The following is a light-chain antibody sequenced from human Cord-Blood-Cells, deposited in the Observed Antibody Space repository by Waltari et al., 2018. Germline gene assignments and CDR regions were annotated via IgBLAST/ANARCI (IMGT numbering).Light chain of an antibody. V-gene: IGKV1-39*01. CDR2: AAS. Sequence: DIQMTQSPSSLSASVGDRVTITCRASQSISSYLNWYQQKPGKAPKLLIDAASSLQSGVPSRLSGSGSGKDFTLTISSLQPEDFATYYCQQSYSTPYTFGQGTKLEIK. J-gene: IGKJ2*01. CDR3: QQSYSTPYT. CDR1: QSISSY.